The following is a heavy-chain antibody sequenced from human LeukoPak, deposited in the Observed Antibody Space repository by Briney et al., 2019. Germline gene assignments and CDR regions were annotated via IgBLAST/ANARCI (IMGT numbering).Heavy chain of an antibody. CDR3: ARTHPDYYYYYMDV. Sequence: PSETLSLTYTVSGYSISSGYYWGWIRQPPGKGLEWIGSIYHSGSTYYNPSLKSRVTISVDTSKNQFSLKLNSVTATDTAVYYCARTHPDYYYYYMDVWGKGTTVTVSS. CDR2: IYHSGST. V-gene: IGHV4-38-2*02. CDR1: GYSISSGYY. J-gene: IGHJ6*03.